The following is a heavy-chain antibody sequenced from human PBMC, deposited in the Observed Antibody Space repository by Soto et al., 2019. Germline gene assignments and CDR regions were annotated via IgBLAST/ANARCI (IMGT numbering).Heavy chain of an antibody. CDR2: VYYSGGT. CDR3: ARNHRYNSGWYES. V-gene: IGHV4-61*08. CDR1: GGSISSGGYY. Sequence: PSETLSLTCPVSGGSISSGGYYWTWIRQPPGKGLEWIGYVYYSGGTNYNPSLQSRVTISVDTSKSQFSLNLSSVTAADTAVYYCARNHRYNSGWYESWGQGIRVTVSS. J-gene: IGHJ5*01. D-gene: IGHD6-19*01.